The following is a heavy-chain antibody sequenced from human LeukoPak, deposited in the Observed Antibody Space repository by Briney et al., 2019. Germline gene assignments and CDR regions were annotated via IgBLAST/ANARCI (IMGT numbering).Heavy chain of an antibody. J-gene: IGHJ5*02. CDR3: ARAPLVGIFGLDP. CDR2: ICYNGST. CDR1: GGSLSSYY. V-gene: IGHV4-59*01. Sequence: AESLSLTCTVSGGSLSSYYWSWVRHPPGKGLEWIGYICYNGSTNYNPSLTSRVTISVDTSKNQCSLKLRSVTAADTAVYYCARAPLVGIFGLDPWGQGTLVTVSS. D-gene: IGHD3-3*01.